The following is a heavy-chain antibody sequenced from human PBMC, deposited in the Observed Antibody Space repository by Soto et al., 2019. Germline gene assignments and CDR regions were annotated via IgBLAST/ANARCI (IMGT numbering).Heavy chain of an antibody. Sequence: EAHLVESGGAVVQPGGSLRLSCVASGFIFDDHNMYWVRQASDQGLEWVSLISWDGETTYYAASVRGRFTISRDNSKNSLYLQMNGVTTEDSALYYWASSQGDYWGQGTLVTVAS. CDR3: ASSQGDY. V-gene: IGHV3-43*01. J-gene: IGHJ4*02. CDR1: GFIFDDHN. CDR2: ISWDGETT.